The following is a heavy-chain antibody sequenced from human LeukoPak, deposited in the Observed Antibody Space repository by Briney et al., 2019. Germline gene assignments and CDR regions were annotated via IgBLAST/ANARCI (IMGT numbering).Heavy chain of an antibody. J-gene: IGHJ4*02. CDR1: GSIPFNSYS. CDR3: AKMQGYFDY. CDR2: ITSSGETT. Sequence: GGSLRLSCAASGSIPFNSYSMSWVRQAPGKGLEWVSAITSSGETTYYADSVKGRFTISRDNSKNMVYLQMNSLRAEDGATYYCAKMQGYFDYWGQGSLVTVSP. V-gene: IGHV3-23*01.